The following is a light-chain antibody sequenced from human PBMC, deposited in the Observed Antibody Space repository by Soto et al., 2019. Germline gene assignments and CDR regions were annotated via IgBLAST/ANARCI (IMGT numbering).Light chain of an antibody. Sequence: QSVLTKPPSVSGAPGQRVTISCTGSSSNIGDGYDVHWYQQLPGTAPKLLIYGNSNRPSGVPDRFSGSKSGTSASLAITGLQAEDDADYYCQSYDSSLSYVFGNGTKVTVL. J-gene: IGLJ1*01. V-gene: IGLV1-40*01. CDR1: SSNIGDGYD. CDR2: GNS. CDR3: QSYDSSLSYV.